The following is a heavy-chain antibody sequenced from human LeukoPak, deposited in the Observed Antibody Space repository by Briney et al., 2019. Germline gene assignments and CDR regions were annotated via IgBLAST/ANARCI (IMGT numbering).Heavy chain of an antibody. CDR3: ARRGLYTSGWYFDY. CDR2: INHSGST. D-gene: IGHD6-19*01. V-gene: IGHV4-34*01. J-gene: IGHJ4*02. CDR1: GGSFSGYY. Sequence: SETLSLTCAVSGGSFSGYYWSCIRQPPGKGLEWIGEINHSGSTNYNPSLKSRVTISVDTSKNQFSPKLSSVTAADTAVYYCARRGLYTSGWYFDYWGQGTLVTVSS.